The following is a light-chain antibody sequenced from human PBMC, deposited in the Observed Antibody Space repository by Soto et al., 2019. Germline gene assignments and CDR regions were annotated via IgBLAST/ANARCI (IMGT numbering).Light chain of an antibody. CDR3: QSYGSSLSGYV. V-gene: IGLV1-40*01. Sequence: QSVLTQPPSVSGAPGQRVTISCTGSSPNIGAGYDVHWYQQLPGTAPKLVIYGNNNRPSGVPDRFSGSKSGTSASLAITGLQAEDEADYYCQSYGSSLSGYVFGTGTKVTVL. CDR1: SPNIGAGYD. J-gene: IGLJ1*01. CDR2: GNN.